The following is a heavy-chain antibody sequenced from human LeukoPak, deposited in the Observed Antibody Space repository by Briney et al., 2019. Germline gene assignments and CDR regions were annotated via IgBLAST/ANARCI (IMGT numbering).Heavy chain of an antibody. Sequence: GGSLRLSCAASGFTVSNNYMSWVRQAPGKGLEWVSVIYSGGSTYYADSVKGRFTISRDNSKNTLYLQMNSLRAEDTAVYYCARVEEYYDSSGYYNYWGQGTLVTVSS. CDR2: IYSGGST. J-gene: IGHJ4*02. V-gene: IGHV3-53*01. D-gene: IGHD3-22*01. CDR3: ARVEEYYDSSGYYNY. CDR1: GFTVSNNY.